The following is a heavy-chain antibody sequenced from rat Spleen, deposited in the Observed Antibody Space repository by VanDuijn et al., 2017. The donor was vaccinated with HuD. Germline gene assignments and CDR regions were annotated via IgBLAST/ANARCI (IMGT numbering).Heavy chain of an antibody. CDR1: GFPFSDYF. CDR2: ISYEGVST. CDR3: ARRKWEEVPFDH. V-gene: IGHV5-22*01. J-gene: IGHJ2*01. D-gene: IGHD5-1*01. Sequence: EVQLVESGGGLVQPGRSLKLSCAASGFPFSDYFMAWVRQAPKKGLEWVASISYEGVSTFCGDSVKGRFTISKDNAKDTLYLQLNSLRSEDTATYYGARRKWEEVPFDHWGQGVMVTVSA.